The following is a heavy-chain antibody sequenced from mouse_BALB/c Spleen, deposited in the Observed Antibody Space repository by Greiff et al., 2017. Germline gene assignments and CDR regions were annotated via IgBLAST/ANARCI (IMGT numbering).Heavy chain of an antibody. J-gene: IGHJ4*01. D-gene: IGHD4-1*01. CDR3: ASGGKLGHMDY. Sequence: QVQLQQPGAELVKPGASVKLSCKASGYTFTSYWMHWVKQRPGQGLEWIGEIDPSDSYTNYNQKFKGKATLTVDKSSSTAYMQLSSLTSEDSAVYYCASGGKLGHMDYWGQGTSVTVSA. CDR2: IDPSDSYT. CDR1: GYTFTSYW. V-gene: IGHV1-69*02.